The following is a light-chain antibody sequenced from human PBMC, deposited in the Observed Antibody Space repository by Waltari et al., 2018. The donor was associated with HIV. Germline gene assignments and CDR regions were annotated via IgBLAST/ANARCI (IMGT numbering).Light chain of an antibody. V-gene: IGLV2-23*02. CDR2: EVS. Sequence: QSALTQPASVSGSPGQSITISCTGTSSDVGRYNLVSWYQQHPGKAPKLMIYEVSKRPSGVSNRFSGSKSGNTASLTISGLQAEDEAYYYCCSYAGSSTLVFGGGTKLTVL. CDR3: CSYAGSSTLV. CDR1: SSDVGRYNL. J-gene: IGLJ2*01.